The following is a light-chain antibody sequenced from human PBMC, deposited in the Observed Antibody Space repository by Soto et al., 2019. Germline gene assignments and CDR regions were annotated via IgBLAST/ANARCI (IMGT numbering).Light chain of an antibody. Sequence: LTQPASVSGPPGQSITISCTGTSSDVGGYDYVSWYQLHPGKAPKLMVFEVSNRPSGVSYRFSGSKSGNTASLTISGLQAEDEADYFCSSYSISTAYLFGTGTKVTVL. J-gene: IGLJ1*01. V-gene: IGLV2-14*01. CDR2: EVS. CDR3: SSYSISTAYL. CDR1: SSDVGGYDY.